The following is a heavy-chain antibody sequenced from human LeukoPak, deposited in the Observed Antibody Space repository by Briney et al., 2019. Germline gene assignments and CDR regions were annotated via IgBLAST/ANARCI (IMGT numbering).Heavy chain of an antibody. D-gene: IGHD4-17*01. CDR1: GGSISSYY. Sequence: PSETLSLTCTVSGGSISSYYWSWIRQPPGKGLEWIGYIYYSGSTNYNPSLKSRVTISVDKSKNQFSLKLSSVTAADTAVYYCARDHYTATKVYRFDPWGQGTLVTVSS. V-gene: IGHV4-59*12. J-gene: IGHJ5*02. CDR2: IYYSGST. CDR3: ARDHYTATKVYRFDP.